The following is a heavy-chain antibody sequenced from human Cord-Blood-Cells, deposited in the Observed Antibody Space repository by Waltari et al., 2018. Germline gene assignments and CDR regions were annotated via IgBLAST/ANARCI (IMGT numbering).Heavy chain of an antibody. CDR3: ARDRSDYIWGSYRYNAFDI. Sequence: QVQLVQSGAEVKKPVASVKVSCKASGYTFTSHDMHWVRQAPGQRHEWMGWINAGNGNTKYSQKFQGRGTITRDTSASTAYMELSSLRSEDTAVYYCARDRSDYIWGSYRYNAFDIWGQGTMVTVSS. CDR2: INAGNGNT. CDR1: GYTFTSHD. D-gene: IGHD3-16*02. J-gene: IGHJ3*02. V-gene: IGHV1-3*01.